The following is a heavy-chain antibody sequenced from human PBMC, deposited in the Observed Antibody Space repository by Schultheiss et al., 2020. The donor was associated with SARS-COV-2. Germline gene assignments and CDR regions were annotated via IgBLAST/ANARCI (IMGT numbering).Heavy chain of an antibody. J-gene: IGHJ4*02. D-gene: IGHD3-16*01. CDR1: GGSFSGYY. V-gene: IGHV4-34*01. CDR2: INHSGST. CDR3: ARGDGIPSFYEISFDY. Sequence: SETLSLTCAVYGGSFSGYYWSWIRQPPGKGLEWIGEINHSGSTNYNPSLKSRVTISVDTSKNQFSLKLSSVTAADTAVYYCARGDGIPSFYEISFDYWGQGTLVTVSS.